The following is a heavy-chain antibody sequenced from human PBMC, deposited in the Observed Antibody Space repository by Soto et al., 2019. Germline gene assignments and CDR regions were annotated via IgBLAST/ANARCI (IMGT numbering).Heavy chain of an antibody. J-gene: IGHJ6*02. Sequence: GGSLRLSCAASGFTFSSYDMHWVRQATGKGLEWVSAIGTAGDTYYPGSVKGRFTISRENAKNSLYLQMNSLRAGDTAVYYCARERSTPYYYGSGVRYYYYYGMDVWGQGTTVTVSS. CDR3: ARERSTPYYYGSGVRYYYYYGMDV. CDR2: IGTAGDT. V-gene: IGHV3-13*01. D-gene: IGHD3-10*01. CDR1: GFTFSSYD.